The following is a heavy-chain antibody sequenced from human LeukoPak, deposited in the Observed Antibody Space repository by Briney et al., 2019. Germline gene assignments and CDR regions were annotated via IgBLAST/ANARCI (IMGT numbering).Heavy chain of an antibody. V-gene: IGHV3-9*01. Sequence: GGSLRLSCAASGFTFDDYAMHWVRQAPGKGLEWVSGISWNSGSIGYADSVKGRFTISRDNAKNSLYLQMNSLRAEDTALYYCAKDLGIHGGNSGAFDIWGQGTMVTVSS. CDR3: AKDLGIHGGNSGAFDI. CDR2: ISWNSGSI. D-gene: IGHD4-23*01. J-gene: IGHJ3*02. CDR1: GFTFDDYA.